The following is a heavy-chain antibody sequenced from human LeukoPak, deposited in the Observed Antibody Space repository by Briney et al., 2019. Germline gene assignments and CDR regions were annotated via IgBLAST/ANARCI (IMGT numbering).Heavy chain of an antibody. V-gene: IGHV4-34*01. Sequence: SETLSLTCAVSGGSFSGYYWSWIRQPPGKGLEWIGEINHSGSTNHNPSLKSRVTISVDTSKNQFSLKLTSVTAADTAVYYCARGNYDSSGYWMGRFDYWGQGTLVTVSS. D-gene: IGHD3-22*01. CDR1: GGSFSGYY. J-gene: IGHJ4*02. CDR2: INHSGST. CDR3: ARGNYDSSGYWMGRFDY.